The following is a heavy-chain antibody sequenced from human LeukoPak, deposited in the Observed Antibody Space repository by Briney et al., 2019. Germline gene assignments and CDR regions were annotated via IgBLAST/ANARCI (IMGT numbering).Heavy chain of an antibody. J-gene: IGHJ4*02. CDR2: IYYSGST. Sequence: KPSETLSLTCTVSGGSISSYYWSWIRQPPGKGLEWIGYIYYSGSTNYNPSLKSRVTISVDTSKNQFSLKLSSVTAADTAVCYCASTPDYYDSSGHFDYWGQGTLVTVSS. D-gene: IGHD3-22*01. V-gene: IGHV4-59*01. CDR1: GGSISSYY. CDR3: ASTPDYYDSSGHFDY.